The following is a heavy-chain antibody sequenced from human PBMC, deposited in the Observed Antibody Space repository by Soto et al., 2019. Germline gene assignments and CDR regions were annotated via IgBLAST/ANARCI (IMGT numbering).Heavy chain of an antibody. CDR3: ARAQWLADDVFDI. V-gene: IGHV3-74*01. CDR2: VKGDGSDR. D-gene: IGHD6-19*01. J-gene: IGHJ3*02. CDR1: GFTFSSYW. Sequence: GGSLRLSCAASGFTFSSYWMHWVRQAPGKGLVWVSRVKGDGSDRTYADSVKGRFTISRDNTKNTLYLQMNSLRPEDTAVYYCARAQWLADDVFDIWGHGTMVTVS.